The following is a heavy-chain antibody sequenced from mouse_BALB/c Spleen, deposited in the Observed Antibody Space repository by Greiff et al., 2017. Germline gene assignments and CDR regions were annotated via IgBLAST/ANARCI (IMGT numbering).Heavy chain of an antibody. CDR2: INPSNGGT. CDR1: GYTFTSYY. D-gene: IGHD3-3*01. Sequence: VQLQQSGAELVKPGASVKLSCKASGYTFTSYYMYWVKQRPGQGLEWIGGINPSNGGTNFNEKFKSKATLTADKSSSTAYMQLSSLTSEDSAVYYCTRRGTRWCFDVWGAGTTVTVSA. J-gene: IGHJ1*01. CDR3: TRRGTRWCFDV. V-gene: IGHV1S81*02.